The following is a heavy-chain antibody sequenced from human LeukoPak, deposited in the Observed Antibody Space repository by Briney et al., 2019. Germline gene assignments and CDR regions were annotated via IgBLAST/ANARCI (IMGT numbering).Heavy chain of an antibody. CDR1: GFTVSSNY. CDR2: MYSGGGT. V-gene: IGHV3-53*01. CDR3: ARDSSRIVVVTAAVDY. D-gene: IGHD2-21*02. Sequence: GGSLRLSCVASGFTVSSNYMSWVRQAPGKGLKWISVMYSGGGTDYADSVKGRFTISRDNSKNTLYLQMNGLRAEDTAVYYCARDSSRIVVVTAAVDYWGQGTLVTVSS. J-gene: IGHJ4*02.